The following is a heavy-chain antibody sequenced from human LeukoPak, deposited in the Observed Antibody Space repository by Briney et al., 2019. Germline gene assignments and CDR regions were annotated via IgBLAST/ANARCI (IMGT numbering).Heavy chain of an antibody. CDR2: IYYDGRT. J-gene: IGHJ4*02. Sequence: SETLSLTCTVSGGSITYYYWSWIRQPPGKGLEWIGYIYYDGRTKYSPSLENRVTISVDTSKNQFSLKLSSVTAADTAVYYCASGYDLSPDYWGQGTLVTVSS. CDR3: ASGYDLSPDY. CDR1: GGSITYYY. V-gene: IGHV4-59*12. D-gene: IGHD5-12*01.